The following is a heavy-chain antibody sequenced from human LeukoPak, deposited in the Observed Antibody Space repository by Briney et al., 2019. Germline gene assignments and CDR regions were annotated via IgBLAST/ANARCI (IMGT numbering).Heavy chain of an antibody. Sequence: GGSLRLSCAASGFTFSSHAMSWVRQAPGKGLEWVSAISGTGGKTYYADSVKGRFTISRDNSKNTLYLQMNSLRAEDTAVYYCAKEHIIVTGTGDYWGRGTLVTVSS. CDR3: AKEHIIVTGTGDY. CDR2: ISGTGGKT. J-gene: IGHJ4*02. CDR1: GFTFSSHA. D-gene: IGHD6-19*01. V-gene: IGHV3-23*01.